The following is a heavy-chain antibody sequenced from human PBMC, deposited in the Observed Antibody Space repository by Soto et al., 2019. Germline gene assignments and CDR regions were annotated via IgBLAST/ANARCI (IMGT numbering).Heavy chain of an antibody. J-gene: IGHJ4*02. Sequence: QVQVVESGGGVVQPGRSLRLSCAASGFTFSSYGMHWVRQAPGKGLEWVAVIWYDGSNKYYSDSVKGRFTISRDNSKNTLYLQMSSLRAEDTAVYYCARSKANRSGCYGLDYWGQGTLVTVSS. CDR1: GFTFSSYG. D-gene: IGHD6-19*01. CDR2: IWYDGSNK. V-gene: IGHV3-33*01. CDR3: ARSKANRSGCYGLDY.